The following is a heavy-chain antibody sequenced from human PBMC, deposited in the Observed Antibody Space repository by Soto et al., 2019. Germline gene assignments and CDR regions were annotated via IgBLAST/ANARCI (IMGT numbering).Heavy chain of an antibody. CDR3: ARATAEGGSKWFAS. V-gene: IGHV1-8*01. CDR2: MNPNSGNT. CDR1: GYIFTNYD. D-gene: IGHD1-1*01. J-gene: IGHJ5*01. Sequence: ASVKVSCKASGYIFTNYDINWVRQATGQGLEWMGWMNPNSGNTGYAQKFQGRVTMTRDTSISTAYMELSSLRSEDTAVYYCARATAEGGSKWFASWGQGTLVTV.